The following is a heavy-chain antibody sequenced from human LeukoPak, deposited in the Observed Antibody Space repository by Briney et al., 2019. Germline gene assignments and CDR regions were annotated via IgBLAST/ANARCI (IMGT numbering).Heavy chain of an antibody. Sequence: ASVKVSCKASGYSFTSYDINWVRQATGQGLEWMGCMNPNSGSTGYAQKFQGRVTMTRNTSISTAYMELSSLRSEDTAVYYCAREFNWGYDSSGYFDYWGQGTLVTVSS. D-gene: IGHD3-22*01. J-gene: IGHJ4*02. V-gene: IGHV1-8*01. CDR3: AREFNWGYDSSGYFDY. CDR2: MNPNSGST. CDR1: GYSFTSYD.